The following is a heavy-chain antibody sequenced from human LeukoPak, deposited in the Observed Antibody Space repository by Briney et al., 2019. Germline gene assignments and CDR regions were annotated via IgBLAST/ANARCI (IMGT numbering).Heavy chain of an antibody. CDR1: GGSISNYH. J-gene: IGHJ4*02. CDR3: ARGDISSGWSFDY. D-gene: IGHD6-19*01. V-gene: IGHV4-4*07. CDR2: IHTSGST. Sequence: PSETLSLTCTVSGGSISNYHWSWIRQPAGKGLEWIGQIHTSGSTNYNPPLKSRVTMSIDTTEDQVSLTIRSVTAADTAFYYCARGDISSGWSFDYWGQGTLVTVSS.